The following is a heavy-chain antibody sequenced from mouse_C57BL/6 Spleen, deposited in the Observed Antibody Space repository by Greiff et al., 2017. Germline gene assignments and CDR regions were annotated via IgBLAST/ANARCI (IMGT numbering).Heavy chain of an antibody. CDR3: ARERNWDYFDY. CDR2: ISDGGSYT. V-gene: IGHV5-4*01. Sequence: EVQLQESGGGLVKPGGSLKLSCAASGFTFSSYAMSWVRQTPEKRLEWVATISDGGSYTYYPDNVKGRFTISRDNAKNNLYLQMSHLKSEDTAMYYCARERNWDYFDYWGQGTTLTVSS. D-gene: IGHD4-1*01. J-gene: IGHJ2*01. CDR1: GFTFSSYA.